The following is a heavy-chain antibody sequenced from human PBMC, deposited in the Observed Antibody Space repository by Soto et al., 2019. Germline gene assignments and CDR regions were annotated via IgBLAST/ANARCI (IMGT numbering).Heavy chain of an antibody. CDR1: GGTFSGYA. Sequence: ASVKVSCKASGGTFSGYAISWVRQAPGQGLEWMGGIIPIFGTANYAQKFQGRVTITADESTSTAYMELSSLRSEDTAVYYCARDPPVSYYDSSGYLNWGQGTLVTVSS. D-gene: IGHD3-22*01. CDR2: IIPIFGTA. CDR3: ARDPPVSYYDSSGYLN. J-gene: IGHJ4*02. V-gene: IGHV1-69*13.